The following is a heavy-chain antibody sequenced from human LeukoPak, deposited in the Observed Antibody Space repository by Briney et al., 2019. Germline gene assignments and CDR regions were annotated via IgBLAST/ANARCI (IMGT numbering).Heavy chain of an antibody. CDR2: TYSAGST. CDR1: GGSISRYY. V-gene: IGHV4-59*08. Sequence: SETLSLTCTVSGGSISRYYWSWIRQPPGKGLEWVGCTYSAGSTNSNPSLKSRMTISVDTSRNEFSLRLTSVTAADTAVYYCARHESAVGALFYWGQGSLVTVSS. CDR3: ARHESAVGALFY. D-gene: IGHD1-26*01. J-gene: IGHJ4*02.